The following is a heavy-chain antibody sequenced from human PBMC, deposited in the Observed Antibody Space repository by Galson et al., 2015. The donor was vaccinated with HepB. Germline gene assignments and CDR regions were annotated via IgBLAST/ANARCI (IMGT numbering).Heavy chain of an antibody. V-gene: IGHV1-2*02. CDR2: INPNSGGT. CDR3: ARVRRYSSSWYRGLFDY. CDR1: GYTFTGYY. D-gene: IGHD6-13*01. Sequence: SVKVSCKASGYTFTGYYMHWVRQAPGQGLEWMGWINPNSGGTNYAQKFQGRVTMTRDTSISTAYMELRSLRSDDTAVYYCARVRRYSSSWYRGLFDYWGQGTLVTVSS. J-gene: IGHJ4*02.